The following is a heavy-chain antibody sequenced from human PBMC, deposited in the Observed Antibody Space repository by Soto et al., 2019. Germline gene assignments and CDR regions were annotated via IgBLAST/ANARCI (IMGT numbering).Heavy chain of an antibody. Sequence: SETLSLTCSVSGGSISGFSWSWIRQPPWKGLEWIGYIYYIGSTNYNPSLKSRVTISVDTPKNQFSLRLSSVTAADTAVYYCAREGYYDTSGYPRYYYYGMDVWGQGTTVT. CDR1: GGSISGFS. CDR2: IYYIGST. D-gene: IGHD3-22*01. CDR3: AREGYYDTSGYPRYYYYGMDV. V-gene: IGHV4-59*01. J-gene: IGHJ6*02.